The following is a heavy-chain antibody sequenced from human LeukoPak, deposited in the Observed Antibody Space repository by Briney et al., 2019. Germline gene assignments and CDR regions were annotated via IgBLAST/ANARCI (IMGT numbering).Heavy chain of an antibody. Sequence: SETLSLTCTVSGGSISSYYWSWIRQPPGKGLEWLGYIYYSGSTNYNPSLKSRVTISVDTSKNQFSLKLSSVTAADTAVYYCARDRVLWFGEPFDPWGQGTLVTVSS. J-gene: IGHJ5*02. CDR2: IYYSGST. V-gene: IGHV4-59*01. CDR1: GGSISSYY. D-gene: IGHD3-10*01. CDR3: ARDRVLWFGEPFDP.